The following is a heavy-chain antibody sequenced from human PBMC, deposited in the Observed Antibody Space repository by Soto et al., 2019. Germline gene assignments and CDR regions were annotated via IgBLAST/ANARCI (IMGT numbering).Heavy chain of an antibody. D-gene: IGHD6-13*01. CDR2: INPSGGST. Sequence: ASVKVSCKASGYTFTSYYMHWVRQAPGQGLEWMGIINPSGGSTSYAQKFQGRVTMTRDTSTSTVYMELSSLRSEDTAVYYCARDPVDTEWGRLPGRHKDGGAAADNWFDPWGQGTLVTVSS. CDR1: GYTFTSYY. V-gene: IGHV1-46*01. J-gene: IGHJ5*02. CDR3: ARDPVDTEWGRLPGRHKDGGAAADNWFDP.